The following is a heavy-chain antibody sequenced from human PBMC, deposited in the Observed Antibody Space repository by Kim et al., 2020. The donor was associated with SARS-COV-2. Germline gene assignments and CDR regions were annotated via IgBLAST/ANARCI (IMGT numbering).Heavy chain of an antibody. CDR1: RFTFKDYG. CDR2: ISGNGDSP. J-gene: IGHJ4*02. V-gene: IGHV3-23*01. CDR3: AKLHTHYFESSAFHFVR. D-gene: IGHD3-22*01. Sequence: GGSLRLSCAASRFTFKDYGMGWVRQTPRKGLEWVSGISGNGDSPYYADSVKGRFIISRDNSKETVHLQMNSLRAEDTAVYYCAKLHTHYFESSAFHFVRWGEGSAVTVSS.